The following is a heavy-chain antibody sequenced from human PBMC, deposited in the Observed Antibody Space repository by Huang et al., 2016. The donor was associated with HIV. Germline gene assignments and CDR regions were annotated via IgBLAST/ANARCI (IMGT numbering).Heavy chain of an antibody. CDR2: ISPSYGYT. V-gene: IGHV1-18*04. Sequence: QVQLVQSGAEVKKPGASVKVSCRASGYTFISYGIAGVRQAPGQVLEWRGRISPSYGYTNYAQQFQGRVTMTTDTSTNTVDVEVRSLRSDDTAVYYCARDLGTTVVPDGMDVWGQGTTVTVSS. J-gene: IGHJ6*02. D-gene: IGHD4-17*01. CDR1: GYTFISYG. CDR3: ARDLGTTVVPDGMDV.